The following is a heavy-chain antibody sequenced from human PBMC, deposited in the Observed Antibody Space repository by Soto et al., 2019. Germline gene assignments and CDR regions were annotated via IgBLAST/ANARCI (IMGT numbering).Heavy chain of an antibody. Sequence: QVQLVESGGDLVKPGGSLRLSCAASGFTFSDYYMSWIRQAPGKGLEWVSYISSGGSTKFYAASVKGRFTISRDNTKNSLYLQMDSLGADDTAVYYCARDSANWYFDLWGRGSLVTVSS. CDR1: GFTFSDYY. CDR3: ARDSANWYFDL. V-gene: IGHV3-11*01. J-gene: IGHJ2*01. CDR2: ISSGGSTK. D-gene: IGHD3-10*01.